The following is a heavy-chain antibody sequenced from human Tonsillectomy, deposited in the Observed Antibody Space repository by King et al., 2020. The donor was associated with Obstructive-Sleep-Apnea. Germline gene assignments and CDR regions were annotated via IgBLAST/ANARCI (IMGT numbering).Heavy chain of an antibody. J-gene: IGHJ6*02. CDR1: GGSFSGYY. V-gene: IGHV4-34*01. CDR3: ARGVLPYYDFWRGQEARHYGMDV. CDR2: INHSGST. Sequence: VQLQQWGAGLLKPSETLSLTCAVYGGSFSGYYWSWIRQPPGKGLEWIGEINHSGSTNHNPSLKSRVTISVDTSKNQFSLKLNSVTAAETAVYYCARGVLPYYDFWRGQEARHYGMDVWGQGTTVTVS. D-gene: IGHD3-3*01.